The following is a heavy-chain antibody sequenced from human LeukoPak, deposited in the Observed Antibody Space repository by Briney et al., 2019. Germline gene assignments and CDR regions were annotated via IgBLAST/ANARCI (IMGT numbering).Heavy chain of an antibody. Sequence: GGSLRLSCAASGFTFSSYSMNWVRQAPGKGLEWVSSISSSSSYIYYADSVKGRFTISRDNAKNSLYLQMNSLRAEDTAVYYCARVPPVGYDFLSTDYWGQGTLVTVSS. J-gene: IGHJ4*02. CDR2: ISSSSSYI. CDR1: GFTFSSYS. D-gene: IGHD3-3*01. V-gene: IGHV3-21*01. CDR3: ARVPPVGYDFLSTDY.